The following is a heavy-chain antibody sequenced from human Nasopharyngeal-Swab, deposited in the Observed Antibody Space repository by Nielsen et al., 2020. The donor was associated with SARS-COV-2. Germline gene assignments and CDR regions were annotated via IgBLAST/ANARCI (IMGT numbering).Heavy chain of an antibody. J-gene: IGHJ6*02. CDR1: GYTFTSYG. Sequence: ASVKVSCKASGYTFTSYGISWVRQAPGQGLEWMGWISAYNGNTNYAQKLQGRATMTTDTSTSTAYMELRSLRSDDTAVYYCAREGENLLVPAAMVVWDYYYYGMDVWGQGTTVTVSS. V-gene: IGHV1-18*01. D-gene: IGHD2-2*01. CDR2: ISAYNGNT. CDR3: AREGENLLVPAAMVVWDYYYYGMDV.